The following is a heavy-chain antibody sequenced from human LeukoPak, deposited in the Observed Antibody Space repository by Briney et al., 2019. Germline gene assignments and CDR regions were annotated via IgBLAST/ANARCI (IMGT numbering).Heavy chain of an antibody. CDR3: AKLYYYDSSGQTSDY. V-gene: IGHV3-30*18. Sequence: GRSLRLSCAASGFTFSSYGMHWVRQAPGKGLEWVAVISYDGSSKYYADSVKGRFTISRDNSKNTLYLQMNSLRAEDTAVYYCAKLYYYDSSGQTSDYWGQGTLVTVSS. D-gene: IGHD3-22*01. J-gene: IGHJ4*02. CDR2: ISYDGSSK. CDR1: GFTFSSYG.